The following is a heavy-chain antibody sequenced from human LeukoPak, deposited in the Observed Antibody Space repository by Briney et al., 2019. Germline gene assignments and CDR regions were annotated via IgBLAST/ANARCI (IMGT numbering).Heavy chain of an antibody. CDR3: ATVKRDCSGGTCYSYDY. CDR1: PFTFTTSG. V-gene: IGHV3-23*01. J-gene: IGHJ4*02. Sequence: GPSLRLFCVASPFTFTTSGVNCVRHDPGKWMEWLSAISSNGDITYYADSVRGRFTISRDNSKNTVFLQMNSLRADDTAVYYCATVKRDCSGGTCYSYDYWGQGTLVTVSS. CDR2: ISSNGDIT. D-gene: IGHD2-15*01.